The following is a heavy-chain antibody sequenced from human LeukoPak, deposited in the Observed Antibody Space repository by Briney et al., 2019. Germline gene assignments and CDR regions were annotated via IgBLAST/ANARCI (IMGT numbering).Heavy chain of an antibody. CDR2: ISAYNGNT. D-gene: IGHD6-13*01. Sequence: ASVKVSCKASGYTFTSYGISWVRQAPGQGLEWMGWISAYNGNTNYAQKLQGRVTMTTDTSTSTAYMELRSLRSDDRAVYYCARRAAAGTNYYYGMDVWGQGTTVTVSS. CDR3: ARRAAAGTNYYYGMDV. CDR1: GYTFTSYG. J-gene: IGHJ6*02. V-gene: IGHV1-18*01.